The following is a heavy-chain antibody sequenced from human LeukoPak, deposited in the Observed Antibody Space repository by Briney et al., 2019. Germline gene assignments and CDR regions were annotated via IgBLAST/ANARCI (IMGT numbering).Heavy chain of an antibody. J-gene: IGHJ4*02. CDR2: IYYSGST. V-gene: IGHV4-59*01. CDR3: ARYYCSRTTCYFFDY. D-gene: IGHD2-2*01. Sequence: NPSETLSLTCTVSGGSISGTYWSWIRQPPGKGLEWIGYIYYSGSTNYNPSLKSRVAMSVDTSKNQFSLKLTSVTAADTAVYYCARYYCSRTTCYFFDYWGQRALVTVSS. CDR1: GGSISGTY.